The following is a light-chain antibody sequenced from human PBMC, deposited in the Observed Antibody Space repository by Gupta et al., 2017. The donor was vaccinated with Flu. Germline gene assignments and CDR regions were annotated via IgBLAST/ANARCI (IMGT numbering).Light chain of an antibody. CDR1: QDIKTW. CDR3: QQYNSLPRT. J-gene: IGKJ4*02. CDR2: DAS. Sequence: PSSLSASVGDRVTITCRSSQDIKTWLAWYQQKPGKAPKFLIYDASTLESGVPSRFSGSGSGTDFTLTISSLQPEDFATYYCQQYNSLPRTFGEGTKVEIK. V-gene: IGKV1D-16*01.